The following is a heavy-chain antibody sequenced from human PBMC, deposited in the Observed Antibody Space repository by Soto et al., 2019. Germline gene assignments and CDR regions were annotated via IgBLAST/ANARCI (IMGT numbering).Heavy chain of an antibody. Sequence: QVQLVQSGAEVKKPGSSVKVSCKASGGTFSSYTISWVRQAPGQGLEWMGRIIPILGIANYAQKFQGRVTITAYKSTSTAYMELSSLRSEDTAVYYCARDGGSYYYGVDVWVQGTTVTVSS. D-gene: IGHD3-16*01. CDR2: IIPILGIA. CDR1: GGTFSSYT. J-gene: IGHJ6*02. V-gene: IGHV1-69*08. CDR3: ARDGGSYYYGVDV.